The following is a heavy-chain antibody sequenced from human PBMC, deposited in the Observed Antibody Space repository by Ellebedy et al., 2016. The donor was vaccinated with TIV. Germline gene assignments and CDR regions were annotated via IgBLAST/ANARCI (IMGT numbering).Heavy chain of an antibody. CDR3: ARGTTGWFGVDY. V-gene: IGHV3-30*09. CDR1: GFTFSDYS. D-gene: IGHD3-10*01. CDR2: DGRDY. J-gene: IGHJ4*02. Sequence: GESLKISCVTSGFTFSDYSMHWVRQAPGKGLEWVAVDGRDYYYANSVKGRFAISRDTSQNSLYLQMNRLRSEDTAVYYCARGTTGWFGVDYWGQGTLVTVSS.